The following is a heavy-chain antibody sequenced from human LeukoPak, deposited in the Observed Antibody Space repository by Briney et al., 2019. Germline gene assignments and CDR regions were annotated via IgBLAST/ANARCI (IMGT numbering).Heavy chain of an antibody. CDR1: GFTFSNAW. Sequence: GGSLRLSCAASGFTFSNAWMTWVRQAPGKGLEWVGRIYRNADGGTTDYAAPVKGRFTISRDDSKNTLYMQMNSLKTEDTAVYYCTTDSYCSTTTCYASSNYYYGLDAWGQGTSVTVS. J-gene: IGHJ6*02. CDR2: IYRNADGGTT. V-gene: IGHV3-15*05. D-gene: IGHD2-2*01. CDR3: TTDSYCSTTTCYASSNYYYGLDA.